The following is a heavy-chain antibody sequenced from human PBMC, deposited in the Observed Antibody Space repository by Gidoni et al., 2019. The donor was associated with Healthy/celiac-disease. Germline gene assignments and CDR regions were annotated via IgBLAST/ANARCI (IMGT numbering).Heavy chain of an antibody. D-gene: IGHD5-18*01. V-gene: IGHV1-2*06. CDR1: GYTFTGYY. Sequence: QVQLVQSGAEVKKPGASVKVSRKASGYTFTGYYMHWVRQAPGQGLEWMGRINPNSGGTNYAQKFQGRVTMTRDTSISTAYMELSRLRSDDTAVYYCARGRGRIQLWLDLGYWGQGTLVTVSS. CDR3: ARGRGRIQLWLDLGY. CDR2: INPNSGGT. J-gene: IGHJ4*02.